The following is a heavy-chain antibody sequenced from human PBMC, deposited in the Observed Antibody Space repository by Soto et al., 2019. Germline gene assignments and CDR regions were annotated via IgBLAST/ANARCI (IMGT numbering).Heavy chain of an antibody. V-gene: IGHV4-59*08. CDR1: GGSISSYY. D-gene: IGHD2-15*01. Sequence: SSETLSLTCTVSGGSISSYYWSWIRQPPGKGLEWIGYIYYSGSTNYNPSLKSRVTISVDTSKNQFSLKLSSVTAADTAVYYCARSYCSGRSCRTIDYWGQGTLVTVSS. CDR3: ARSYCSGRSCRTIDY. J-gene: IGHJ4*02. CDR2: IYYSGST.